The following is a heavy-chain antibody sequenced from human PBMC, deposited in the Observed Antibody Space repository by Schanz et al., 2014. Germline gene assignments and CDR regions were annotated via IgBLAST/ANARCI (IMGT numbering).Heavy chain of an antibody. V-gene: IGHV3-23*01. CDR2: LTEGGGGT. CDR3: AKEKEEVAADGSFFDY. J-gene: IGHJ4*02. D-gene: IGHD6-13*01. Sequence: VQLLESGGALVRPGGSLRLSCAASGFNFNTYAMSWVRQAPGKGLEWVSGLTEGGGGTYYTDAVKGRFIISRDNSKNTANLQMNSLRAEDTAVYYCAKEKEEVAADGSFFDYWGQGTLVTVSS. CDR1: GFNFNTYA.